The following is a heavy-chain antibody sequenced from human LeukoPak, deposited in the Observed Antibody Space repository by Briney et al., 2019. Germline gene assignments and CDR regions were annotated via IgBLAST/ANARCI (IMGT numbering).Heavy chain of an antibody. Sequence: ASETLSLTCTVSGGSISSSSYYWGWIRQPPGKGLEWIGGMYYSGSTYYNPSLKSRVTMSVDTSKNHFSLKLSSVTAADTAVYYCARHSGSYYADFDYWGQGTLVTVSS. CDR2: MYYSGST. V-gene: IGHV4-39*01. D-gene: IGHD1-26*01. J-gene: IGHJ4*02. CDR3: ARHSGSYYADFDY. CDR1: GGSISSSSYY.